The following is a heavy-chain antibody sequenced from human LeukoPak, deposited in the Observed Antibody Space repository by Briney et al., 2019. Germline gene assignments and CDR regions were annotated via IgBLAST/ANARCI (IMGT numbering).Heavy chain of an antibody. CDR1: GFTFSSYD. CDR3: ARALQYCSSTSCYSYYYYGMDV. D-gene: IGHD2-2*01. J-gene: IGHJ6*02. CDR2: IGTAGDT. Sequence: GGSLRLSCAASGFTFSSYDMHWVRQATGKGLEWVSAIGTAGDTYYPGSVKGRFTISRENAKNSLYLQMNSLRAGGTAVYYCARALQYCSSTSCYSYYYYGMDVWGQGTTVTVSS. V-gene: IGHV3-13*01.